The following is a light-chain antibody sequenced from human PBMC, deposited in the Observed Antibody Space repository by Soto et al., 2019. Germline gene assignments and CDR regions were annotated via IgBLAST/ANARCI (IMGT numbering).Light chain of an antibody. J-gene: IGLJ2*01. CDR3: QSYDSSLSVL. Sequence: QDVVTQPPSVSGAPGQRVTISCTGSSSNIGAGYDVHWYQQLPGTAPKLLIYGNSNQPSGVPDRFFGSKSGTSASLAITGLQAEDEADYYCQSYDSSLSVLFGGGTKLTVL. V-gene: IGLV1-40*01. CDR2: GNS. CDR1: SSNIGAGYD.